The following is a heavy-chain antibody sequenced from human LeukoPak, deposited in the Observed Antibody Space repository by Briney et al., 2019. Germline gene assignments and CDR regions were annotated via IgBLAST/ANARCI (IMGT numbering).Heavy chain of an antibody. J-gene: IGHJ4*02. D-gene: IGHD3-22*01. V-gene: IGHV3-9*01. CDR1: GFTFDDYA. CDR3: AEDISHSSGYYFFDY. CDR2: ISWNSGSI. Sequence: GGSLRLSCAASGFTFDDYAMHWVRQGPGKGLGWVSGISWNSGSIAYADSVKGRFTISRDNAKNFLYLQMNSLRAEDTALYYCAEDISHSSGYYFFDYWGQGTLVTVFS.